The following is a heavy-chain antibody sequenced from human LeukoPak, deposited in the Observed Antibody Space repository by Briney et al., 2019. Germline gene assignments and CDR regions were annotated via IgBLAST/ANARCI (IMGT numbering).Heavy chain of an antibody. CDR2: INHSGST. CDR1: GGSFSGYY. J-gene: IGHJ5*02. CDR3: ARERDYYGSGSYSFDP. D-gene: IGHD3-10*01. V-gene: IGHV4-34*01. Sequence: PSETLSLTCAVYGGSFSGYYWSWIRHPPGKGLEWIGEINHSGSTNYNPSLKSRVTIAVDTSKNQFSLKLSSVTGADTAVYYCARERDYYGSGSYSFDPWGQGTMVTVSS.